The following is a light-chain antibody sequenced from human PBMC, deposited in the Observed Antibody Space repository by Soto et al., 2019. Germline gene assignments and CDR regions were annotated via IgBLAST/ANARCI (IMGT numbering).Light chain of an antibody. V-gene: IGKV3-11*01. CDR2: DAS. CDR1: QSVSSY. CDR3: QQRSNWPPIT. J-gene: IGKJ5*01. Sequence: IVLTQSPATLSLSRGGGATLSCRASQSVSSYLAWYQQKPGQAPRLLIYDASNRATGIPARFSGSGSGTDFTLTISSLEPEDFAVYYCQQRSNWPPITLGQGTRLEIK.